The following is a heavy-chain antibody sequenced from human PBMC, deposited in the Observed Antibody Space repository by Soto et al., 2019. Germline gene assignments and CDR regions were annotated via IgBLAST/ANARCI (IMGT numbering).Heavy chain of an antibody. CDR1: GVSISSNYY. CDR2: ISHIGRG. CDR3: VRSFGWYAIDY. J-gene: IGHJ4*02. Sequence: QVLLQESGPGLVQPSGTLSLSCAVSGVSISSNYYWGWVRQSPGKGLEWLGDISHIGRGNYSPSLMSRVTISMDRSENQFSLKLNSVTAADTAVYYCVRSFGWYAIDYWGQGTLVIVSS. V-gene: IGHV4-4*02. D-gene: IGHD6-19*01.